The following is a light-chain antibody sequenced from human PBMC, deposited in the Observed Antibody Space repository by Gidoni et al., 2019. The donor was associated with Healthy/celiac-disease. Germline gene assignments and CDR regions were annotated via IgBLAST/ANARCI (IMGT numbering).Light chain of an antibody. CDR1: QGIRSA. CDR2: DAS. J-gene: IGKJ3*01. CDR3: QQFNSYPLFT. V-gene: IGKV1-13*02. Sequence: AIQLTQSPSSLSASVGDRVTITCRASQGIRSALAWYQQKPGKPPKLLIYDASSLESGVPSRFSGSGSGTDFTLTISSLQPEDFATYYCQQFNSYPLFTFGPXTKVDIK.